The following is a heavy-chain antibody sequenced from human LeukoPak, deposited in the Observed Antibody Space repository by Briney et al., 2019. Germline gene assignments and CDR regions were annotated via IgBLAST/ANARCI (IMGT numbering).Heavy chain of an antibody. Sequence: ASVKVSCKASGYTFTSYGISWVRQAPGQGLEGMGWISAYNGNTNYAQKLQGRVTMTTDTSTSTAYMELRSLRSDDTSVYYCARDSYDILTGYYLFDYWGQGTLVTVSS. CDR2: ISAYNGNT. D-gene: IGHD3-9*01. V-gene: IGHV1-18*04. CDR3: ARDSYDILTGYYLFDY. J-gene: IGHJ4*02. CDR1: GYTFTSYG.